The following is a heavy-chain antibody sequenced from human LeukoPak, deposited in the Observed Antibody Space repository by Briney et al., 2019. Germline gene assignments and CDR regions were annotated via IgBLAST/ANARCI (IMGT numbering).Heavy chain of an antibody. J-gene: IGHJ4*02. CDR3: AKWGDYDVLTGYYVSDY. D-gene: IGHD3-9*01. Sequence: PGGSLRLSCAASGFVFSSYGMSWVRQAPGKGLEWVSGLSGSGANTYDSDSAKGRFTISRDNSKNTVFLQMNSLRAEDTAVYYCAKWGDYDVLTGYYVSDYWGQGTLVTVSS. CDR2: LSGSGANT. CDR1: GFVFSSYG. V-gene: IGHV3-23*01.